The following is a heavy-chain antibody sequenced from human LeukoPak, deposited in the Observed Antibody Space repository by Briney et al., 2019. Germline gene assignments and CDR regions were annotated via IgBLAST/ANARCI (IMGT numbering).Heavy chain of an antibody. D-gene: IGHD3-9*01. J-gene: IGHJ4*02. V-gene: IGHV4-34*01. CDR1: GGSFSGYY. Sequence: SETLSLTCAVYGGSFSGYYWSWIRQPPGKGLEWIGEINHSGSTNYNPSLKSRVTISVDTSKNQFSLKLSSVTAADTAVYYCAGLSDSLLIPMGYWGQGTLVTVSS. CDR3: AGLSDSLLIPMGY. CDR2: INHSGST.